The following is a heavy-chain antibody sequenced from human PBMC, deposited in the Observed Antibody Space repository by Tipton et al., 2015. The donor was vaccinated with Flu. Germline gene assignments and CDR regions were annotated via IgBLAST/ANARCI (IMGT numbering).Heavy chain of an antibody. V-gene: IGHV1-69-2*01. Sequence: QSGAEVKKPGATVKISCKVSGYTFTGYYMHWVQQAPGKGLEWMGLVDPEDGETIYAEKFQGRVTITADTSTDTAYKELSSLRSGDTAVYYCATTYTTMVYYFDYWGQGTLGTVSS. CDR1: GYTFTGYY. J-gene: IGHJ4*02. D-gene: IGHD5-18*01. CDR2: VDPEDGET. CDR3: ATTYTTMVYYFDY.